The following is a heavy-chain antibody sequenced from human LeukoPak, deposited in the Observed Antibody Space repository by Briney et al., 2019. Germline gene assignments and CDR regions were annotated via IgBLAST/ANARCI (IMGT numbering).Heavy chain of an antibody. Sequence: SETLSLTCTVSGGSINSYYWTWIRQSAGKGLEWIGRMYSSGSTNYNPSLKSRVSMSVDTSKNQFSVKLTSATAADTAVYYCARGGKATVVTMWGQGILVTVSS. CDR3: ARGGKATVVTM. V-gene: IGHV4-4*07. J-gene: IGHJ4*02. CDR1: GGSINSYY. CDR2: MYSSGST. D-gene: IGHD4-23*01.